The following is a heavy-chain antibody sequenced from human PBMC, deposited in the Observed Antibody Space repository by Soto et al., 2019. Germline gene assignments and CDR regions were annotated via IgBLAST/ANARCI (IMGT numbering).Heavy chain of an antibody. V-gene: IGHV3-23*01. CDR2: ISGSSDTT. Sequence: EVQLLESGGGLVQPGGSLRLSCAGSEFTFSTYAMSWVRQAPGKGLEWVSSISGSSDTTYYADSVKGRFTISRDNSKNTLYLPMNSLRAQDTAVYYCATDSRYSNSWYVVDHRGQGTLVTVSS. CDR1: EFTFSTYA. D-gene: IGHD6-13*01. CDR3: ATDSRYSNSWYVVDH. J-gene: IGHJ4*02.